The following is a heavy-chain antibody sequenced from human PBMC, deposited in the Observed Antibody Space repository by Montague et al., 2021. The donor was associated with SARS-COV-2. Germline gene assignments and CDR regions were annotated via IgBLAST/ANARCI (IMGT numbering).Heavy chain of an antibody. CDR1: GFSLSTSGMC. CDR3: ARTYVPGAFDI. D-gene: IGHD1-14*01. J-gene: IGHJ3*02. Sequence: PALGKPTQTLTLTCTFSGFSLSTSGMCVSWIRRPPGKALEWLARIDWDDDKYYSTSLKTRLTISKDTSTNQVVLTMTNMDPVDTATYYCARTYVPGAFDIWGQGTMVTVSS. CDR2: IDWDDDK. V-gene: IGHV2-70*11.